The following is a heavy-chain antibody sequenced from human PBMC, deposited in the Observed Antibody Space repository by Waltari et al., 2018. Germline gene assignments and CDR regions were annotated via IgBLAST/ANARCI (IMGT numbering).Heavy chain of an antibody. CDR1: GFTFSSYG. J-gene: IGHJ4*02. D-gene: IGHD3-3*02. CDR3: AKDSHYYFDY. V-gene: IGHV3-33*06. Sequence: QVQLVESGGGVVQPGRSLRHYCAASGFTFSSYGMHWVRQAPGKGLEWVGVIWYDGSNKYYADSVKGRFTISRDNSKNTLYLQMNSLRAEDTAVYYCAKDSHYYFDYWGQGTLVTVSS. CDR2: IWYDGSNK.